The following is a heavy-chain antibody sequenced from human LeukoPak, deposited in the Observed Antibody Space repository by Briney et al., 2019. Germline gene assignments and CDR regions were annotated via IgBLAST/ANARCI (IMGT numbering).Heavy chain of an antibody. CDR1: GGSISTSNYY. CDR3: ARGGYYMGDDY. D-gene: IGHD3-22*01. J-gene: IGHJ4*02. Sequence: SETLSLTCTVSGGSISTSNYYWGWIRQPPGKGLEWIGNIFYSGSTYYSPSLKSRVTISLDTSRNQFSLKLNSVTAADTAVYYCARGGYYMGDDYWGQGTLVTVSS. V-gene: IGHV4-39*07. CDR2: IFYSGST.